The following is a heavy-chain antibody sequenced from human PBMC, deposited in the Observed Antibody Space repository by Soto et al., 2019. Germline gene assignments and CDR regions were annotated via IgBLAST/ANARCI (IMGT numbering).Heavy chain of an antibody. CDR2: IKEDGSEK. Sequence: EVQLVESGGGLVQPGGSLRLSCTASGFTFSNHWMSWVRQAPGKGLERVASIKEDGSEKYYVDSVKGRFTISRDNAKNSLYLQMNSLSAEDTVVYYCANEYRWGQGTLVTVSS. V-gene: IGHV3-7*01. CDR3: ANEYR. CDR1: GFTFSNHW. J-gene: IGHJ4*02. D-gene: IGHD6-6*01.